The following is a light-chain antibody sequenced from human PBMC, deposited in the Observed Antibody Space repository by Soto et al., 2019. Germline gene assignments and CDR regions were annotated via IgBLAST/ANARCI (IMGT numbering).Light chain of an antibody. CDR2: DVS. CDR1: SSDVGGYNY. V-gene: IGLV2-11*01. J-gene: IGLJ2*01. CDR3: CSYAGRLVV. Sequence: QSALTQPRSVSGSPGQSVTISCTGTSSDVGGYNYVSWYQQHPGKAPKLMIYDVSKRPSGVPDRFSGSKSGNTASLTISGLQAEDEADYYCCSYAGRLVVFGGGTQLTVL.